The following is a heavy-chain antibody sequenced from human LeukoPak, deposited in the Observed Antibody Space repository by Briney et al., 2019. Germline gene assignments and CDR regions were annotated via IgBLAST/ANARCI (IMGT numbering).Heavy chain of an antibody. CDR3: AGEGGGSNYA. V-gene: IGHV3-48*03. Sequence: GGSLTLSCAASGFTFSSYEMNWVRQAPGKGLEWVSYISSSGNTIYYADSVKGLFTISRDNAKNSLYLQMNSLRVEDTAVYYCAGEGGGSNYAGGQGTLVTVSS. D-gene: IGHD1-26*01. CDR2: ISSSGNTI. CDR1: GFTFSSYE. J-gene: IGHJ4*02.